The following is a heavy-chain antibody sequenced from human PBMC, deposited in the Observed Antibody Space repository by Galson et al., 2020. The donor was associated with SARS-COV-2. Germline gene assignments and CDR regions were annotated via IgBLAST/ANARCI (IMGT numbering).Heavy chain of an antibody. CDR1: GYTFSSYA. Sequence: GGSLRLSCAASGYTFSSYAMSWVRQAPGKGLEWVSAISGSGGSTYYADSVKGRLTISRDNSKNTLYLQMNSLRAEDTAVYYCAKGEAAGTGGSDYWGQGTLVTVSS. V-gene: IGHV3-23*01. CDR2: ISGSGGST. CDR3: AKGEAAGTGGSDY. D-gene: IGHD6-13*01. J-gene: IGHJ4*02.